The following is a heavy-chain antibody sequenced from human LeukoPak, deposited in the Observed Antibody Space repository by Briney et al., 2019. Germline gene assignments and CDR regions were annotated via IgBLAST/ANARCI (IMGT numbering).Heavy chain of an antibody. J-gene: IGHJ5*02. V-gene: IGHV3-30-3*01. CDR1: GFTFSSYA. Sequence: SGGSLRLSCAASGFTFSSYAMHWARLAPGKGLEWAADISYDGSNKYYADSVKGRFTISRDNSKSTLYLQMNSLRAEDTAVYYCASGYCSSTSCYNWGFDPWGQGTLVTVSS. D-gene: IGHD2-2*03. CDR3: ASGYCSSTSCYNWGFDP. CDR2: ISYDGSNK.